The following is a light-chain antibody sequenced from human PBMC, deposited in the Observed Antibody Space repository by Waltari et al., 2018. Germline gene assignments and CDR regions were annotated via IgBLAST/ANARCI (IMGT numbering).Light chain of an antibody. V-gene: IGKV1-5*03. Sequence: DIQMTQSPSTLSASIGDRVTITCRASQNVDTWLAWYQQKPGKAPKLLVYKTSTLQCGVPSRFSGSGSGTHFTLTISSLQPDDFATYYCQQYNTYWTFGQGTKVE. CDR2: KTS. CDR1: QNVDTW. J-gene: IGKJ1*01. CDR3: QQYNTYWT.